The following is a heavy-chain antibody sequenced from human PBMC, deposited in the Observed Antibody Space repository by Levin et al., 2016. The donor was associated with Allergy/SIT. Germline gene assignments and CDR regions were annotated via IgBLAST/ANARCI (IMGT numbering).Heavy chain of an antibody. Sequence: GGSLRLSCAASGFTFDDYAMHWVRQAPGKGLEWVSGISWNSGSIGYADSVKGRFTISRDNAKNSLYLQMNSLRAEDTALYYCAKGAAAAGTGLTASRYNWFDPWGQGTLVTVSS. CDR2: ISWNSGSI. V-gene: IGHV3-9*01. CDR1: GFTFDDYA. CDR3: AKGAAAAGTGLTASRYNWFDP. J-gene: IGHJ5*02. D-gene: IGHD6-13*01.